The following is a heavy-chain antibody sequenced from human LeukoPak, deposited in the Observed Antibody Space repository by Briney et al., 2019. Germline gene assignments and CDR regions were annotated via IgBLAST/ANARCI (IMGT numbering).Heavy chain of an antibody. CDR1: GYTFTGYY. CDR3: ARAYYYDSSGWFDP. Sequence: ALVKVSCKASGYTFTGYYMHWVRQAPGQGLEWMGWINPNSGGTNYAQKFQGRVTMTRDTSISTAYMELSRLRSDDTAVYYCARAYYYDSSGWFDPWGQGTLVTVSS. V-gene: IGHV1-2*02. D-gene: IGHD3-22*01. CDR2: INPNSGGT. J-gene: IGHJ5*02.